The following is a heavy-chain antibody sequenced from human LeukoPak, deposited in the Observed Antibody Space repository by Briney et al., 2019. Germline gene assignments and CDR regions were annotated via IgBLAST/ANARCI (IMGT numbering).Heavy chain of an antibody. D-gene: IGHD1-7*01. J-gene: IGHJ3*02. Sequence: SQTLSLTCAISGDSVSSNSAAWNWIRQSPSRGLEWLGRTDYMSKWYNDYAVSVKSRITINPDTSKNQFSLQLNSVTPEDTAVYYCARGDGLQVRWGITGTTVHDAFDIWGQGTMVTVSS. CDR3: ARGDGLQVRWGITGTTVHDAFDI. CDR2: TDYMSKWYN. V-gene: IGHV6-1*01. CDR1: GDSVSSNSAA.